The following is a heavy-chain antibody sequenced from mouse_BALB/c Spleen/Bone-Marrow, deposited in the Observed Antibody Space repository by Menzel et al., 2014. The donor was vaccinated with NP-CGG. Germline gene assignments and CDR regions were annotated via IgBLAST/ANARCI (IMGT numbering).Heavy chain of an antibody. CDR1: EYEFPSHD. Sequence: EVQGVESGGGLVQPGESLKLSCESNEYEFPSHDMSWVRKTPEKRLELVAAINSDGGSTYYPDTMERRFIISRDNTKXTLYLQMSSLRSEDTALYYWARSSTMYWYFDVWGAGTTVTVSS. CDR3: ARSSTMYWYFDV. J-gene: IGHJ1*01. D-gene: IGHD2-1*01. CDR2: INSDGGST. V-gene: IGHV5-2*01.